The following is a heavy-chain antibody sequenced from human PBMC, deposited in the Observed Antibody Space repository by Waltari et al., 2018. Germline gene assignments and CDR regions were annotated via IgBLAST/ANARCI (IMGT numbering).Heavy chain of an antibody. CDR2: ISNDESSL. Sequence: EEQLLESGGGLVQPGDSLRLSCAASGFRFSNYWMTWVRQAPGQGLVWVARISNDESSLTYADSVKGRFTISRDNAKNTLYLQMKRLRAEDTAVYYCVRLAQRTYRSPVPGRHYYYGMDVWGQGTTVTVSS. J-gene: IGHJ6*02. D-gene: IGHD3-10*01. CDR3: VRLAQRTYRSPVPGRHYYYGMDV. V-gene: IGHV3-74*03. CDR1: GFRFSNYW.